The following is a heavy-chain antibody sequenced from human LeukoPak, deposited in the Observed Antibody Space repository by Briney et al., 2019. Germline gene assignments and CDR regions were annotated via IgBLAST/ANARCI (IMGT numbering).Heavy chain of an antibody. CDR1: GGSFSGYY. CDR2: INHSGST. V-gene: IGHV4-34*01. J-gene: IGHJ4*02. CDR3: ARESDYGDHGSFDY. D-gene: IGHD4-17*01. Sequence: SETLSLTCAVYGGSFSGYYWSWIRQPPGKGLEWIGEINHSGSTNYNPSLKSRVTISVDTSKNQFSLKLSSVTAADTAVYYCARESDYGDHGSFDYWGQGNLVTVSS.